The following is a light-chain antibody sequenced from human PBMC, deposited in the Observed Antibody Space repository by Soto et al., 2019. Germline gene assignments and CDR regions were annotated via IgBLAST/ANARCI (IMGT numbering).Light chain of an antibody. CDR1: QSVSTY. CDR2: DTS. CDR3: QQRTNWGYT. J-gene: IGKJ2*01. Sequence: EIVLTQSPATLSLSPGERATLSCRASQSVSTYLAWYQQKAGHAPRLLIYDTSNRATGIPARFSGSGSGTDFTLTVSSLEPEDFAVYYCQQRTNWGYTFGQGTKLEIK. V-gene: IGKV3-11*01.